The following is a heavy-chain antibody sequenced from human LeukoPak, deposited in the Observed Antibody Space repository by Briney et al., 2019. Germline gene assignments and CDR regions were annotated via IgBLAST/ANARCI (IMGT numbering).Heavy chain of an antibody. J-gene: IGHJ4*02. CDR2: IIPILGIA. CDR3: ARPGYDYDSSGYYYGGGYYFDY. CDR1: GGTFSSYA. Sequence: SVKVSCKASGGTFSSYAISWVRQAPGQGLEWMRRIIPILGIANYAQKFQGRVTITADKSTSTAYMELSSLRSEDTAVYYCARPGYDYDSSGYYYGGGYYFDYWGQGTLVTVSS. D-gene: IGHD3-22*01. V-gene: IGHV1-69*04.